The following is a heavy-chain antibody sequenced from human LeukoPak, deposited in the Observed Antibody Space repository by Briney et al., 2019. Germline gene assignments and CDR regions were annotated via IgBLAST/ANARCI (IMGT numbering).Heavy chain of an antibody. D-gene: IGHD3-10*02. V-gene: IGHV3-74*01. Sequence: GGSLRLSCAASGFTFSSYWMHWVRQAPGKGLVWVSRINTDGSSTSYADSVKGRFTISRDNAKNSLYLQMNSLRAEDTAVYYCAELGITMIGGVWGKGTTVTISS. CDR3: AELGITMIGGV. J-gene: IGHJ6*04. CDR1: GFTFSSYW. CDR2: INTDGSST.